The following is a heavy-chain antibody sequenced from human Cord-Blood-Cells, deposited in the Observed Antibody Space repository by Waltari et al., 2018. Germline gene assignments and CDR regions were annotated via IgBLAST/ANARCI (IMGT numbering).Heavy chain of an antibody. V-gene: IGHV4-39*01. Sequence: QLQLQESGPGLVKPSETLSLTCTVSGGSISSSSYYWGWIRQHPGKGLEWIGSIYYSGSTYYNPSLKSRVTISVDTSKNQFSLKLSSVTAADTAVYYCARHGMTTVTTVDYWGQGTLVTVSS. CDR2: IYYSGST. CDR1: GGSISSSSYY. D-gene: IGHD4-17*01. CDR3: ARHGMTTVTTVDY. J-gene: IGHJ4*02.